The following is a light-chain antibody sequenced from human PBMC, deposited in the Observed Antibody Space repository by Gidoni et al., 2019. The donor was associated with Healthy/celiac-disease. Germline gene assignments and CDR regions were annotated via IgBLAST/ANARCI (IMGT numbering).Light chain of an antibody. CDR2: SNN. V-gene: IGLV1-44*01. CDR3: AAWDDSLTGVV. Sequence: QAVLTQPPSASGTPGQRVTISCSGSSSNIGSNTVHWYQQLPGTAPKLLIYSNNQRPSGVPDRFSGSQSGTSASLALRGLPSEDEADYSCAAWDDSLTGVVFGGGPSLTVL. J-gene: IGLJ2*01. CDR1: SSNIGSNT.